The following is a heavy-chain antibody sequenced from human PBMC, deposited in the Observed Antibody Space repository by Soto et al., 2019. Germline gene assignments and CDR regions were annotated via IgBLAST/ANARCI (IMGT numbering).Heavy chain of an antibody. Sequence: EVQLVESGGGLVQPGGSLRLSCAASGFTFSVYWMHWVRQAPGKGLVWVSRIDSDGSTTSYADSVKGRFTISRDNAKSTLYLQMNSLRAEATAVYYCARPGYSNYGPGVDVWVQGTTVTVS. V-gene: IGHV3-74*01. CDR3: ARPGYSNYGPGVDV. CDR2: IDSDGSTT. D-gene: IGHD4-4*01. CDR1: GFTFSVYW. J-gene: IGHJ6*02.